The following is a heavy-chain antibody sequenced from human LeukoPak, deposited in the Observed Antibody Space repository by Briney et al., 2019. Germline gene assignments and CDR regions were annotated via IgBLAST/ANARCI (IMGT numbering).Heavy chain of an antibody. CDR2: ISGNGADT. D-gene: IGHD2-8*01. Sequence: GGSLRLSCATSGFTFSRYGMSWVRQAPGKGLEWVSAISGNGADTYYADSVKGRLTISRDNSKNTLYLQMNSLRAEDTAVYYCAKDLSLDIVLMVYAIPAFGFDYWGQGTLVTVSS. J-gene: IGHJ4*02. CDR3: AKDLSLDIVLMVYAIPAFGFDY. CDR1: GFTFSRYG. V-gene: IGHV3-23*01.